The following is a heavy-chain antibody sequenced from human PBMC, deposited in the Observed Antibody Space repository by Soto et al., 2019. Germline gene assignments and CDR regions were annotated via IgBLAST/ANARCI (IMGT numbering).Heavy chain of an antibody. CDR1: GFSFSDCA. J-gene: IGHJ1*01. D-gene: IGHD2-2*01. Sequence: PGGSLRLSCVASGFSFSDCAMHWARQAPGKGLEWVALISPAGTNQYYADSAKGRFTISRDNSKNTLYLQMNSLRPEDTCLCSARANSSISPRLFQHWGHGTLVTVSS. CDR3: RANSSISPRLFQH. V-gene: IGHV3-30-3*01. CDR2: ISPAGTNQ.